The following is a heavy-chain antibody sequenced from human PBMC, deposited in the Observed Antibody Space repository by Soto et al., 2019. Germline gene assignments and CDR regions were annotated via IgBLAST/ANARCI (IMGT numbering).Heavy chain of an antibody. Sequence: GSLRLSCAASVFTFSSYAMHWVRQAPGKGLEWVAVISYDGSNKYYADSVKGRFTISRDNSKNTLYLQMNSLRAEDTAVYYCARDRDYYDSSGPTPTFDIWGQGTMVTVSS. CDR2: ISYDGSNK. V-gene: IGHV3-30-3*01. J-gene: IGHJ3*02. CDR3: ARDRDYYDSSGPTPTFDI. CDR1: VFTFSSYA. D-gene: IGHD3-22*01.